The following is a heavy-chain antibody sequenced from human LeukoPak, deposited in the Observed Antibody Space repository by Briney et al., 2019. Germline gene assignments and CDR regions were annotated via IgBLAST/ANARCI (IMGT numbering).Heavy chain of an antibody. J-gene: IGHJ3*02. CDR3: ARVAALVSDAFDI. V-gene: IGHV3-66*02. D-gene: IGHD2-15*01. CDR2: IYSGGST. CDR1: GFTVSSNY. Sequence: GGSLRLSCAATGFTVSSNYMSWVRQAPGKGLEWVSVIYSGGSTYYADSVKGRFTISRDNSKNTLYLQMNSLRAEDTAVYYCARVAALVSDAFDIRGQGTMVTVSS.